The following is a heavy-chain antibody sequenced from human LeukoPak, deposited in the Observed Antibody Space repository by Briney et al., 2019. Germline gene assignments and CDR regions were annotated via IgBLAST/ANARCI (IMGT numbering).Heavy chain of an antibody. V-gene: IGHV4-59*01. D-gene: IGHD3-10*01. CDR2: IYYSGTT. CDR1: GASINTYY. CDR3: ARVLRPMASQYYFDY. Sequence: PSETLSLTCTVSGASINTYYWSWIRQPPGKGQEWIGYIYYSGTTSYNPSLKTRVTISIDTSKNQFSLKLSSVTAADTAVYYCARVLRPMASQYYFDYWGQGTLVTVSS. J-gene: IGHJ4*02.